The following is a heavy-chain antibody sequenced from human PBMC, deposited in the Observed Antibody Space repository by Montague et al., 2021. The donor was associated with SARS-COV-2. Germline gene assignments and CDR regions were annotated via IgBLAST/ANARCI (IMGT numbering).Heavy chain of an antibody. J-gene: IGHJ6*02. CDR3: ARDPYFYALGFGMAV. CDR2: SSCTDGGA. D-gene: IGHD3-10*01. V-gene: IGHV3-23*01. CDR1: GFTFSNSA. Sequence: SLSLSCAASGFTFSNSAMTWVRQAPGKGLEWVSGSSCTDGGAHYADSVXGLFTVPRDTSKNVLYLQMTSLRTEDTALYYCARDPYFYALGFGMAVWGQGTTVTVSS.